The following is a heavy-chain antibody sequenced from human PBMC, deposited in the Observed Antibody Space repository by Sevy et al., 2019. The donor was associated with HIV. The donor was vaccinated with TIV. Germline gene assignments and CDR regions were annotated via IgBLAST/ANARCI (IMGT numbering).Heavy chain of an antibody. J-gene: IGHJ4*02. CDR2: ISGSGGST. Sequence: GGSLRLSCAASGFTFSSYAMSWVRQAPGKGLEWVSAISGSGGSTYYADSVKGRFTISRDNSKNTLYLQMNSLRAEDTAVYYCAKRQTSTYYDSSAYKEGALDYWGQGTLVTVSS. CDR1: GFTFSSYA. D-gene: IGHD3-22*01. V-gene: IGHV3-23*01. CDR3: AKRQTSTYYDSSAYKEGALDY.